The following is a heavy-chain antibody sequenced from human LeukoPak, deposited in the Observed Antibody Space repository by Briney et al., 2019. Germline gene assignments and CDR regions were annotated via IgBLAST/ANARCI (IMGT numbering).Heavy chain of an antibody. CDR1: GYTFTDYH. CDR2: INPNSGDT. D-gene: IGHD6-19*01. J-gene: IGHJ4*02. Sequence: ASVRVSCKAPGYTFTDYHMHWVRQAPGQGLEWMGWINPNSGDTNYAQKFQGRVTMTRDTSITTAYMQLSRLRSDDTAVYYCARDVGYRSGWHWENWGLGTLVTVSS. V-gene: IGHV1-2*02. CDR3: ARDVGYRSGWHWEN.